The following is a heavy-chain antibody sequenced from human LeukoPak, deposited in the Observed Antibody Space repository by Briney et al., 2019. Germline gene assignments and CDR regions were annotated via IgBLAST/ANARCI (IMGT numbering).Heavy chain of an antibody. D-gene: IGHD6-19*01. V-gene: IGHV1-8*01. Sequence: ASVKVSCKASGYTFTSYDINWVRQATGQGPEWMGWMNPNSGNTGYAQKFQGRVTMTRNTSISTAYMELSSLRSEDTAVYYCARGPTVADPVHGFDYWGQGTLVTVSS. CDR3: ARGPTVADPVHGFDY. CDR2: MNPNSGNT. J-gene: IGHJ4*02. CDR1: GYTFTSYD.